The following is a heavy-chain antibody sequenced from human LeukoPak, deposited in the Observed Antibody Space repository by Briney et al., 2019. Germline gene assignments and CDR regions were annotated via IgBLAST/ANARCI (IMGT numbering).Heavy chain of an antibody. D-gene: IGHD4-11*01. V-gene: IGHV3-21*01. Sequence: GGSLRLSCAASGFTFSSYSMNWVRQAPGKGLEWVSSISSSSSYIYYADSVKGRFTISRDNAKNSLYLQMNSLRAEDTAVYYCARVQVYYYYMDVRGKGTTVTVSS. CDR3: ARVQVYYYYMDV. CDR1: GFTFSSYS. CDR2: ISSSSSYI. J-gene: IGHJ6*03.